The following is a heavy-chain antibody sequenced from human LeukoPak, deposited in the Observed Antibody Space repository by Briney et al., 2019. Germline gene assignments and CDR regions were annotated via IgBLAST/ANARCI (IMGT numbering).Heavy chain of an antibody. CDR1: GGSISNDNW. CDR3: ASKSLGGSGSHVPQDY. CDR2: IYHSGST. D-gene: IGHD1-26*01. Sequence: SGTLSLTCAVSGGSISNDNWWSWVRQPPGKGLEWIGEIYHSGSTNYNPSLKSRVTISVDKSKNQFSLKLSSVTAADTAVYYCASKSLGGSGSHVPQDYWGQGTLVTVSS. V-gene: IGHV4-4*02. J-gene: IGHJ4*02.